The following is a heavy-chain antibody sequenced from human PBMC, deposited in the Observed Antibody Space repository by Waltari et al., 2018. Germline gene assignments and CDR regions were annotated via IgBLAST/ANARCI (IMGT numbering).Heavy chain of an antibody. J-gene: IGHJ6*03. V-gene: IGHV3-7*01. Sequence: EVQLVESGGGLVQPGGSLRLSCAASGFTFSSYWMSWVRQAQGQGLEWVAKIKQDGSEKYYVDSVKGRFTISRDNAKNSLYLQMNSLRAEDTAVYYCARDISPTYYDFWSGYSANYYYYYMDVWGKGTTVTISS. D-gene: IGHD3-3*01. CDR3: ARDISPTYYDFWSGYSANYYYYYMDV. CDR1: GFTFSSYW. CDR2: IKQDGSEK.